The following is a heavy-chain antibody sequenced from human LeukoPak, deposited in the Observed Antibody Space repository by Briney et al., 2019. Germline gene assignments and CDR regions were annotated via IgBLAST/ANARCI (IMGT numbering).Heavy chain of an antibody. CDR2: ISYDGSTK. D-gene: IGHD4-17*01. Sequence: GGSLRLSCVASGFTFSSYAMHWVRQAPGKGLQWVALISYDGSTKLYTDSVRGRFTISRDNSRNTLYLQMNSLRVEDTALYYCTREDYGILFDSWGQGTLVTVSS. CDR3: TREDYGILFDS. J-gene: IGHJ4*02. CDR1: GFTFSSYA. V-gene: IGHV3-30-3*01.